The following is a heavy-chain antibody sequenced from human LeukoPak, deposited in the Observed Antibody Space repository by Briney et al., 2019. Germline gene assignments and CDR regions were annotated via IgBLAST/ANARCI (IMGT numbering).Heavy chain of an antibody. CDR3: ARDSFDAFDI. V-gene: IGHV3-7*01. CDR2: IKQDGSEK. Sequence: GGSLRLSCVASGFTFSSSWMSWVRQAPGKGLEWVANIKQDGSEKYYVDSVKGRFTISRDNAKNSLYLQMNSLRAEDTAVYYCARDSFDAFDIWGQGTMVTVSS. CDR1: GFTFSSSW. J-gene: IGHJ3*02.